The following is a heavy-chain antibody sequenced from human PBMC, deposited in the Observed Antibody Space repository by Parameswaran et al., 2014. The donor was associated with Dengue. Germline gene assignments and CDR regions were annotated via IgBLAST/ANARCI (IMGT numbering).Heavy chain of an antibody. D-gene: IGHD4-17*01. CDR3: ARVSTTLVRYGMDV. CDR2: IYYSGST. J-gene: IGHJ6*02. Sequence: RWIRQPPGKGLEWIGYIYYSGSTYYNPSLKSRVTISVDTSKNQFSLKLSSVTAADTAVYYCARVSTTLVRYGMDVWGQGTTVTVSS. V-gene: IGHV4-31*02.